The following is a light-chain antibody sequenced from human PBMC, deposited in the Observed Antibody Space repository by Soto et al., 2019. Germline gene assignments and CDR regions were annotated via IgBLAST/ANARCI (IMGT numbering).Light chain of an antibody. CDR3: QSYDSSRSVV. CDR2: GNT. Sequence: QSVLTQPPSVSGAPGQRVTISCSGSSSNIGAGYDVHWYQQLPGTAPKLLIYGNTNRPSGVPDRFSGSKSGTSASLAIPGLQAEDEADYYCQSYDSSRSVVFGGGTKLTVL. CDR1: SSNIGAGYD. V-gene: IGLV1-40*01. J-gene: IGLJ2*01.